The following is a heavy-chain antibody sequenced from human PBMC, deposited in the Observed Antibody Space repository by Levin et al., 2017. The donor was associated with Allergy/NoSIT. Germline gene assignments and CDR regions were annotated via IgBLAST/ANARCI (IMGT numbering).Heavy chain of an antibody. Sequence: GGSLRLSCAASGFTFSSYWMHWVRQAPGKGLVWVSRINSDGSSTSYADSVKGRFTISRDNAKNTLYLQMNSLRAEDTAVYYCARVGSVAYYFDYWGQGTLVTVSS. J-gene: IGHJ4*02. CDR2: INSDGSST. CDR3: ARVGSVAYYFDY. CDR1: GFTFSSYW. D-gene: IGHD5-12*01. V-gene: IGHV3-74*01.